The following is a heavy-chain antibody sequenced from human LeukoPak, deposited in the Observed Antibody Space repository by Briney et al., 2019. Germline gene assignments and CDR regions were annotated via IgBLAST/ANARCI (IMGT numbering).Heavy chain of an antibody. CDR3: VTERLSGYIYGDFDY. CDR2: ISSRSSAI. Sequence: GGSLRLSCAATSFTFSGYTMNWLRQAPGKGLEWVSYISSRSSAIYYTDSVKGRFTISRDNAKNSLYLQMNSLRAEDTAVYYCVTERLSGYIYGDFDYWGQGTLVTVSS. D-gene: IGHD5-18*01. J-gene: IGHJ4*02. V-gene: IGHV3-48*01. CDR1: SFTFSGYT.